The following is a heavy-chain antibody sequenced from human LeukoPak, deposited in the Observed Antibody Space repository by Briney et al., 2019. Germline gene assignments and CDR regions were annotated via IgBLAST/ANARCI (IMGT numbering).Heavy chain of an antibody. CDR2: IKQDGSEK. V-gene: IGHV3-7*01. J-gene: IGHJ1*01. Sequence: GGSLRLSCAVSGFTFSSYWMSWVRQAPGEGLEWVDNIKQDGSEKYCVDSVKGRFTISRDNAKNSLYLQMNSLRAEDTAVYYGARVGGHWGQGTLVTVSS. D-gene: IGHD3-16*01. CDR3: ARVGGH. CDR1: GFTFSSYW.